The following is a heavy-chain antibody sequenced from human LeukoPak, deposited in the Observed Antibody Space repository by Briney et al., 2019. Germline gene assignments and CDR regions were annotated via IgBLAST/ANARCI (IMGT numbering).Heavy chain of an antibody. J-gene: IGHJ1*01. CDR2: IYYSGST. CDR3: ARTYCGGDCYSQAEYFQH. V-gene: IGHV4-59*01. D-gene: IGHD2-21*02. Sequence: SETLSLTCPVTGGSISSYYWSWIRQPPGKGREWIGYIYYSGSTNYNPSLKSRVTISVDTSKNQFSLKLSSVTAADTAVYYCARTYCGGDCYSQAEYFQHWGQGTLVTVSS. CDR1: GGSISSYY.